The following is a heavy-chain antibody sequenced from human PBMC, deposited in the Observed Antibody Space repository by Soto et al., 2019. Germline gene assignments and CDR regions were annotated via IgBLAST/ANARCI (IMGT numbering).Heavy chain of an antibody. CDR3: AKESPFSNGFVFITD. V-gene: IGHV3-23*01. CDR2: ISGGSDT. D-gene: IGHD3-22*01. CDR1: GFTFSSYP. Sequence: EVQLLESGGGLVQPGGSLRLSCAASGFTFSSYPFSWVRQAPGKGLEWVSAISGGSDTCYADSVKGRFTISRDNSKNTLYLQMKSLRVEDTAVYYCAKESPFSNGFVFITDWGKGTLVTVSS. J-gene: IGHJ4*02.